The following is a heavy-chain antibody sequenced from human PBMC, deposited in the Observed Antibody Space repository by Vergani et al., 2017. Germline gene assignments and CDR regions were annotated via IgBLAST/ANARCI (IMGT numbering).Heavy chain of an antibody. D-gene: IGHD1-26*01. V-gene: IGHV1-69*12. J-gene: IGHJ6*02. CDR1: GGTFSSYA. CDR3: ARATXELPTSYYYGMDV. CDR2: IIPIFGTA. Sequence: QVQLVQSGAEVKKPGSSVKVSCKASGGTFSSYAINWVRQAPGQGLEWMGGIIPIFGTANYAQKFQGRVTITADESTSTAYMELSSLRYEDTAVYYCARATXELPTSYYYGMDVWGQGITVTVSS.